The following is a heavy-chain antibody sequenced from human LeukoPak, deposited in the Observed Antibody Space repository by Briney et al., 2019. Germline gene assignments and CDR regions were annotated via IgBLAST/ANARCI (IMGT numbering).Heavy chain of an antibody. CDR2: ISGSGGGT. Sequence: GGSLRLSCAVSGITVSNYGMSWVRQAPGKGLEWVAGISGSGGGTNYADSVKDRFTISRDNFKNTLYLQMNGLRAEDTAVYFCAKRGVVIRVILVGFHKEAYYFDSWGQGALVTVSS. CDR1: GITVSNYG. V-gene: IGHV3-23*01. D-gene: IGHD3-22*01. J-gene: IGHJ4*02. CDR3: AKRGVVIRVILVGFHKEAYYFDS.